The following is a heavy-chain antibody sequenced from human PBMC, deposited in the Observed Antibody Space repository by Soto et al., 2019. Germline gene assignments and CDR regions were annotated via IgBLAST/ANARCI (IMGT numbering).Heavy chain of an antibody. CDR3: ATRVTAGY. CDR1: GFTVSSNY. D-gene: IGHD2-21*02. J-gene: IGHJ4*02. CDR2: IFSGGST. V-gene: IGHV3-66*01. Sequence: EVQLVESGGGLVQPGGSLRLSCVASGFTVSSNYMSWVRQAPGKGLEWVSVIFSGGSTNYADSVKGRFTISRDNSKNTLYLQMNGLRAEDRAVYYCATRVTAGYWGQGTLVTVSS.